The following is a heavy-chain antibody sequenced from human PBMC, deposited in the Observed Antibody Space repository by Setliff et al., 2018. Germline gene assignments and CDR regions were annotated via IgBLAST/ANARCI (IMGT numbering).Heavy chain of an antibody. CDR1: GDSISSGDYF. CDR2: IYRSGSA. V-gene: IGHV4-30-4*08. J-gene: IGHJ3*01. D-gene: IGHD1-26*01. Sequence: SETLSLTCTVSGDSISSGDYFWSWIRQPPGKGLEWIAYIYRSGSAYYNPSLKGRVTMSVDTSKNQFSLHLTSVTAADTAVYYCAREVGTSTSSDAFDVWGQGMMVTVSS. CDR3: AREVGTSTSSDAFDV.